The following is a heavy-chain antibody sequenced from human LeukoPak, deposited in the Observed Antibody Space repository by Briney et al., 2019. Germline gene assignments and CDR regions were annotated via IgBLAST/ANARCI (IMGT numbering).Heavy chain of an antibody. CDR1: GYTSTSYD. J-gene: IGHJ3*02. CDR3: ARDPLSGDAFDI. D-gene: IGHD3-10*01. CDR2: MNPNSGNT. V-gene: IGHV1-8*01. Sequence: ASVKVSCKASGYTSTSYDINWVRQATGQGLEWMGWMNPNSGNTGYAQKFQGRVTMTRNTSISTAYMELSSLRSDDTAMYYCARDPLSGDAFDIWGQGTMVTVSS.